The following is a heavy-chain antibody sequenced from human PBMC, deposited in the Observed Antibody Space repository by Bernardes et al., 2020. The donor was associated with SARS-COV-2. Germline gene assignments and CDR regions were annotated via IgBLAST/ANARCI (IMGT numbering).Heavy chain of an antibody. CDR1: GFTVGDNY. Sequence: GGSLRLSCAVSGFTVGDNYMSWVRQAPGKGLEWVSVIYAGGSTTYYTDSVKGRFTISSDNSKNTLYLQMNSLTAEDTAVYYCARDPGWIYSSHWYFDLWGRGTLVTVSS. CDR3: ARDPGWIYSSHWYFDL. CDR2: IYAGGSTT. V-gene: IGHV3-66*01. D-gene: IGHD6-13*01. J-gene: IGHJ2*01.